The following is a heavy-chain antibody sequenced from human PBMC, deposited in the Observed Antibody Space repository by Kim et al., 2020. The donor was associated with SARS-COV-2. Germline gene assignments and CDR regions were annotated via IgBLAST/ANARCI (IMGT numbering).Heavy chain of an antibody. CDR3: ARHSSGWYYFDY. D-gene: IGHD6-19*01. V-gene: IGHV4-59*08. Sequence: SETLSLTCTVSGGSISSYYWSWIRQPPGKGLEWIGYIYYSGSTNYNPSLKSRVTISVDTSKNQFSRKLSSVTAADTAVYYCARHSSGWYYFDYWGQGTLVTVSS. CDR1: GGSISSYY. J-gene: IGHJ4*02. CDR2: IYYSGST.